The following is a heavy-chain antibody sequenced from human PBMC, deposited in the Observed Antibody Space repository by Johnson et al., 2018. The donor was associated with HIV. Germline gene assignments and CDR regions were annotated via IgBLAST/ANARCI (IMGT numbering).Heavy chain of an antibody. D-gene: IGHD5-24*01. CDR2: ISSNGGIT. Sequence: VQLVESGGGVVQPGRSLRLSCAASGFSFSSYGIHWVRQAPGKGLEYVSSISSNGGITYYANSVKGRFTISRDNSKNTLFLQLGSLRAEDMAVYYCARVGAGNNKNAFDIWGQGTMVTVSS. CDR1: GFSFSSYG. V-gene: IGHV3-64*01. CDR3: ARVGAGNNKNAFDI. J-gene: IGHJ3*02.